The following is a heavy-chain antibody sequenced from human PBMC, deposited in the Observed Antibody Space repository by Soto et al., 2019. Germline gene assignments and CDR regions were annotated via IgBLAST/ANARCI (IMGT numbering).Heavy chain of an antibody. V-gene: IGHV4-31*03. Sequence: SETLSLTCTVSGGSISSGGYYWSWILQHPGKGLEWIVYIYYSGSTYYNPSLKSRVTISVDTSKNQFSLKLSSVTAADTAVYYCARDQLAEVSTSASYYYYYGMDVWGQGTTVTVSS. D-gene: IGHD2-2*01. J-gene: IGHJ6*02. CDR1: GGSISSGGYY. CDR3: ARDQLAEVSTSASYYYYYGMDV. CDR2: IYYSGST.